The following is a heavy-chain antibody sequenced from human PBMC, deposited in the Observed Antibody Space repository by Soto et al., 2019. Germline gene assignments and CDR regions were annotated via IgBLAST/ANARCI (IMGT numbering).Heavy chain of an antibody. Sequence: EVQLVESGGGLVKPGGSLRLSCAASGFAFSSYSMTWVGQAQGRGLEWVSSISSSSSNIYYADSVKGRFTISRDNAKNSLYLQMNSLRAEDTAVYYCASSIQRGYWGQGTLVTVSS. CDR1: GFAFSSYS. D-gene: IGHD6-25*01. CDR3: ASSIQRGY. CDR2: ISSSSSNI. J-gene: IGHJ4*02. V-gene: IGHV3-21*01.